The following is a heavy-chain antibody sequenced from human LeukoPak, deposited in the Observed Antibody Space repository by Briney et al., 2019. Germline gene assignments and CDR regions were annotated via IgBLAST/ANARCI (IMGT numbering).Heavy chain of an antibody. CDR3: ARGRLYCSSTSCYASIRYFDWLFYVYFDY. Sequence: SETLSLTCAVYGGSFSGYYWSWIRQPPGKGLEWIGEINHSGSTNYNPSLKSRVTISVDTSKNQFSLKLSSVTAADTAVYYCARGRLYCSSTSCYASIRYFDWLFYVYFDYWGQGTLVTVSS. CDR1: GGSFSGYY. J-gene: IGHJ4*02. CDR2: INHSGST. V-gene: IGHV4-34*01. D-gene: IGHD2-2*01.